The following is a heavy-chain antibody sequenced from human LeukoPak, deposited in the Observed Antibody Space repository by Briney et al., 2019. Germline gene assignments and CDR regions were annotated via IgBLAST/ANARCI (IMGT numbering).Heavy chain of an antibody. V-gene: IGHV4-39*07. J-gene: IGHJ6*02. CDR3: ARGEDYYGSEYGMDV. CDR2: IYYSGST. D-gene: IGHD3-10*01. Sequence: ETLSLTCTVSGGSISSSSYYWGWIRQPPGKGLEWIGSIYYSGSTYYNPSLKSRVTISVDTSKNQFSLKLSSVTAADTAVYYCARGEDYYGSEYGMDVWGQGTTVTVSS. CDR1: GGSISSSSYY.